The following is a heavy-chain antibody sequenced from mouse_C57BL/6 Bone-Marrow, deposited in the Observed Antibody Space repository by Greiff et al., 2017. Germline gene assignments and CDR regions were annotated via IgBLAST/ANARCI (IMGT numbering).Heavy chain of an antibody. D-gene: IGHD2-4*01. V-gene: IGHV1-62-2*01. J-gene: IGHJ3*01. CDR3: ARHEEEEEEPYDYDGAWFAY. Sequence: VKLQESGAELVKPGASVKLSCKASGYTFTEYTIHWVKQRSGQGLEWIGWFYPGSGSIKYNEKFKDKATLTADKSSSTVYMELSRLTSEDSAVYFCARHEEEEEEPYDYDGAWFAYWGQGTLVTVSA. CDR1: GYTFTEYT. CDR2: FYPGSGSI.